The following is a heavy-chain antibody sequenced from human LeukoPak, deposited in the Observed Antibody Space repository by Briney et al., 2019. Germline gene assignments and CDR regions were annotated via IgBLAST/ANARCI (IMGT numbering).Heavy chain of an antibody. CDR3: ARIYDSSDYYFRHFDY. D-gene: IGHD3-22*01. V-gene: IGHV1-18*01. Sequence: ASVKVSCEASGYTFTSYGISWVRQAPGQGLEWMGWISAYNGNTNYAQSLRGRVTMTTDTSTSTAYMELRSLRSDDTAVYYCARIYDSSDYYFRHFDYWGQGTLVTVSS. CDR2: ISAYNGNT. CDR1: GYTFTSYG. J-gene: IGHJ4*02.